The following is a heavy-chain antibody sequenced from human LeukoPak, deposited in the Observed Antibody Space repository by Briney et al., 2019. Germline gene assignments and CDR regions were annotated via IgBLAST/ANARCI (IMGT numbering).Heavy chain of an antibody. D-gene: IGHD3-10*01. CDR3: AGQYRTSSYGSGDDAFDI. V-gene: IGHV1-69*05. Sequence: SGVQVSYQPSVGTFSNYAIILLRQAPPHPLEWMGRIMPIFGTSNHAQKFQGRVTITTDEFTSTAYKELSSLRSEDTAVYYCAGQYRTSSYGSGDDAFDIWGQGTMVTVSS. CDR1: VGTFSNYA. CDR2: IMPIFGTS. J-gene: IGHJ3*02.